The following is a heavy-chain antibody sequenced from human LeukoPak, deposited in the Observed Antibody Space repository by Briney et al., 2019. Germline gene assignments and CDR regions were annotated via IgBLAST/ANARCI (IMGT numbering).Heavy chain of an antibody. CDR1: GFTFSSYS. V-gene: IGHV3-48*01. J-gene: IGHJ4*02. CDR2: ISSHTSNI. CDR3: ARERVEFWRGYSSGYFDS. D-gene: IGHD3-3*01. Sequence: PGGSLRLSCTTSGFTFSSYSMNWVRQAPGEGLEWVSYISSHTSNIYYVDSVNGRFTISSDNANNSLYLQMNSLRAEDTAVYYCARERVEFWRGYSSGYFDSWGQGTLVTVSS.